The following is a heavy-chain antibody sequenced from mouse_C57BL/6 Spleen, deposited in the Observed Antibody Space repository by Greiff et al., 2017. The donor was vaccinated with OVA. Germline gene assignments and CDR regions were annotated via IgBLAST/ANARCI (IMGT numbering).Heavy chain of an antibody. CDR2: INPNNGGT. CDR1: GYTFTDYY. D-gene: IGHD4-1*01. V-gene: IGHV1-26*01. Sequence: EVQLQQSGPELVKPGASVKISCKASGYTFTDYYMNWVKQSHGKSLEWIGDINPNNGGTSYNQKFKGKATLTVDKSSSTAYMELRSLTSEDSAVYYCARSLGRVYFDYWGQGTTLTVSS. CDR3: ARSLGRVYFDY. J-gene: IGHJ2*01.